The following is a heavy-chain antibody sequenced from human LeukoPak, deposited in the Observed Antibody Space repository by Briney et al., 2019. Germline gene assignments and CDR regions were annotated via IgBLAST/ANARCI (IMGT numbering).Heavy chain of an antibody. CDR2: ISSSSSYI. CDR3: ARAIGARWELLGAFDF. D-gene: IGHD1-26*01. Sequence: GGSLRLSCAASGFTFSSYSMNWVRQAPGKGLEWVSSISSSSSYIYYADSVKGRFIISRDNAKNSLYLQMNSLRAEDTAVYYCARAIGARWELLGAFDFWGQGTMVTASS. J-gene: IGHJ3*01. V-gene: IGHV3-21*01. CDR1: GFTFSSYS.